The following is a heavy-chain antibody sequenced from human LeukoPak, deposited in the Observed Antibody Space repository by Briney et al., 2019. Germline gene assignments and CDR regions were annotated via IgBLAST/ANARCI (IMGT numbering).Heavy chain of an antibody. CDR2: INPSGGST. CDR3: ARGDGYDSSGTSSQFDP. V-gene: IGHV1-46*01. D-gene: IGHD3-22*01. Sequence: VSVKVSCKASGYTFTSYYMHWVRQAPGQGLEWMGIINPSGGSTSYAQKFQGRVTMTRDTSTSTVYMELSSLRSEDTAVYYCARGDGYDSSGTSSQFDPWGQGTLVTVSS. CDR1: GYTFTSYY. J-gene: IGHJ5*02.